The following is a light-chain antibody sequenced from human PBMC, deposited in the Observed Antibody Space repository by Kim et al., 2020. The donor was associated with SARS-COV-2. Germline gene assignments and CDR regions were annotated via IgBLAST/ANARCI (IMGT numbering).Light chain of an antibody. Sequence: GQSVTISCTGTSSDVGSYNRVSWYQQPPGTAPKLRIYEVSNRPSGVPDRFSGSKSGNTASLTISGLQAEDEADYYCSSYTSSSTLVFGGGTQLTVL. CDR1: SSDVGSYNR. J-gene: IGLJ2*01. CDR2: EVS. V-gene: IGLV2-18*02. CDR3: SSYTSSSTLV.